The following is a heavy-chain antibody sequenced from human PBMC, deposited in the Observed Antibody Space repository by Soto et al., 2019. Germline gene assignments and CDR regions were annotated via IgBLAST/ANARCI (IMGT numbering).Heavy chain of an antibody. D-gene: IGHD6-6*01. J-gene: IGHJ3*02. CDR1: GFTFSSYG. Sequence: GGSLRLSCAASGFTFSSYGMHWVRQAPGKGLEWVAVIWYDGSNKYYADSVKGRFTISRDNSKNTVYLQMNSLRAEDTAVYYSARFPWPSSSLFSDHAFDIWGQGTMVTVSS. CDR3: ARFPWPSSSLFSDHAFDI. CDR2: IWYDGSNK. V-gene: IGHV3-33*08.